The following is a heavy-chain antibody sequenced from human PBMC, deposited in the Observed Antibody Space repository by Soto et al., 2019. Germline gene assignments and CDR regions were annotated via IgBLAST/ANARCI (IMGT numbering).Heavy chain of an antibody. V-gene: IGHV4-61*01. CDR3: ARAVDYDSSGYYYVYFDY. Sequence: PSETLSLTCTVSGGSVSSGSYYWSWIRQPPGKGLEWIGYIYYSGSTNYKPSLKSRVTISVDTSKNQFSLKLSSVTAADTAVFYFARAVDYDSSGYYYVYFDYWGQGTLVTVSS. CDR1: GGSVSSGSYY. J-gene: IGHJ4*02. CDR2: IYYSGST. D-gene: IGHD3-22*01.